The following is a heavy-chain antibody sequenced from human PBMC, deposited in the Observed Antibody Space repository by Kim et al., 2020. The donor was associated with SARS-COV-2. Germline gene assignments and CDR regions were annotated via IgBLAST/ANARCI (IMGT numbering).Heavy chain of an antibody. Sequence: VGSLRLSCAASGFTFSAFAMSWVRQALGKGLEWVSIIKSNDNTTHYSESVKGRFTISRDHSKNTLFLEMNSLRATDTAVYYCAKGVWSSGCAPDYWGHG. V-gene: IGHV3-23*01. CDR3: AKGVWSSGCAPDY. J-gene: IGHJ4*01. D-gene: IGHD2-2*01. CDR1: GFTFSAFA. CDR2: IKSNDNTT.